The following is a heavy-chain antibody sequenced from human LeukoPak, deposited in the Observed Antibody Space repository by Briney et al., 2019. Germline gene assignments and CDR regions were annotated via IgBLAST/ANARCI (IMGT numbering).Heavy chain of an antibody. CDR2: ISYDGSNK. V-gene: IGHV3-30*18. CDR3: AKESGYCSSTSCYAHLFDY. CDR1: GFTFSSHG. J-gene: IGHJ4*02. D-gene: IGHD2-2*01. Sequence: GGSQRLSCAASGFTFSSHGMHWVRQAPGKGLEWVAVISYDGSNKYYADSVKGRFTISRDNSKNTLYLQMNSLRAEDTAVYYCAKESGYCSSTSCYAHLFDYWGQGTLVTVSS.